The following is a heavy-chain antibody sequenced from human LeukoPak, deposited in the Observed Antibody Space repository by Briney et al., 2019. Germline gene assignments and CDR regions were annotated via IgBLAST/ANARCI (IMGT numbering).Heavy chain of an antibody. CDR2: VYYSGSA. J-gene: IGHJ4*02. D-gene: IGHD1-1*01. V-gene: IGHV4-59*08. Sequence: NPSETLPLTCTVSGGSIRSYYWSWIRQPPGKGLEWIGYVYYSGSANYNPSLKSRVTISVDPSKNQFSLKLNSVAAADTAVYYCARHMYNDTWYDSGTFDYWGQGTLVTVSS. CDR1: GGSIRSYY. CDR3: ARHMYNDTWYDSGTFDY.